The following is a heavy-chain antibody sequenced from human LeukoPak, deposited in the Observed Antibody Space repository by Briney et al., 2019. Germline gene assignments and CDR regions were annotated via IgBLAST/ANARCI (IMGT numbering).Heavy chain of an antibody. Sequence: NPSETLSLTCTVSGGSISSSSYYWGWIRQPPGKGLEWIGSIYYSGSTYYNPSLKSRVTISVDTSKNQFSLKLSSVTAADTAVYYCARHNEALAARGRLGYWGQGTLVTVSS. D-gene: IGHD6-6*01. CDR1: GGSISSSSYY. CDR2: IYYSGST. CDR3: ARHNEALAARGRLGY. V-gene: IGHV4-39*01. J-gene: IGHJ4*02.